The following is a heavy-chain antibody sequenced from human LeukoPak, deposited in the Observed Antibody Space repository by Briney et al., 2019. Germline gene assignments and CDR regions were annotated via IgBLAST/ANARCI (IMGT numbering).Heavy chain of an antibody. CDR3: AREGYDILTGYYYYYYYYMDV. J-gene: IGHJ6*03. V-gene: IGHV4-39*07. Sequence: SETLSLTCTVSGGSISSSSYFWGWIRQPPGKGLEWIGEINHSGSTNYNPSLKSRVTISVDTSKNQFSLKLSSVTAADTAVYYCAREGYDILTGYYYYYYYYMDVWGKGTTVTISS. D-gene: IGHD3-9*01. CDR1: GGSISSSSYF. CDR2: INHSGST.